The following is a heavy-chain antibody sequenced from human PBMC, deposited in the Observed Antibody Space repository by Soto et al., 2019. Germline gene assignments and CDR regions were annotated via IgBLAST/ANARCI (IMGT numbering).Heavy chain of an antibody. CDR2: ISAAGGNT. D-gene: IGHD1-26*01. Sequence: EVQLLESGGGLVQPGGSLRLSCAASGFTFSSYAMTWVRQAPGKGLEWVSAISAAGGNTYYADSVKGRFTISRDNSKNSLDVQLTSLRAEDTGVYYCAKVSRDSESGSALYRGPVTLGTVSS. J-gene: IGHJ4*02. CDR3: AKVSRDSESGSALY. V-gene: IGHV3-23*01. CDR1: GFTFSSYA.